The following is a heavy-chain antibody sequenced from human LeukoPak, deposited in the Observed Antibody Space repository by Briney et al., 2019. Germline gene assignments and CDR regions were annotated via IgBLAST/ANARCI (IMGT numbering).Heavy chain of an antibody. CDR2: IYYSGNT. Sequence: SETLSLTCTVSSGSINTYYWTWIRQPPGKGLEWIGYIYYSGNTNYSPSLKSRVTISVDTSKNQFSLKLSSVTAADTAVYYCAKDRRHIVVVTALDYWGQGTMVTVSS. V-gene: IGHV4-59*12. D-gene: IGHD2-21*02. J-gene: IGHJ3*01. CDR1: SGSINTYY. CDR3: AKDRRHIVVVTALDY.